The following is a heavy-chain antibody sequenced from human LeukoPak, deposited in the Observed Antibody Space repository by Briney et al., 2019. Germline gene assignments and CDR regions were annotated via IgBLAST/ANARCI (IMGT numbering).Heavy chain of an antibody. J-gene: IGHJ5*02. D-gene: IGHD2-15*01. V-gene: IGHV3-30*02. CDR3: AKDSVGGQNWFDP. Sequence: GGSLRLSCAASGFTLSSFAMHWVRQPSCKGREWVAFIRYDGSHQYYADSVKGRVTISRDNSKNTLYLQMNSLRPEDTAVYYCAKDSVGGQNWFDPWGQGTLVTVSS. CDR1: GFTLSSFA. CDR2: IRYDGSHQ.